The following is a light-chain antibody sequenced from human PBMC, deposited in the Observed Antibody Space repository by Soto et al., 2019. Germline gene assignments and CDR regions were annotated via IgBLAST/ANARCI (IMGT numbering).Light chain of an antibody. CDR2: HAS. V-gene: IGKV3-15*01. CDR3: QQYNNWWT. J-gene: IGKJ1*01. Sequence: EIVMTQSPATLSVSPGERATLSCRASQSVSSYLAWYQQKPGQAPRLLMYHASNRATGIPARFSGGGSGTEFTLTISSLQSEDFAVYYCQQYNNWWTFGQGTKVEIK. CDR1: QSVSSY.